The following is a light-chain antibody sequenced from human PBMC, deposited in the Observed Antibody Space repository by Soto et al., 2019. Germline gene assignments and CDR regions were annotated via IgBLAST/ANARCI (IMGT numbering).Light chain of an antibody. CDR1: GSDVGGYNY. CDR2: DVS. V-gene: IGLV2-14*01. Sequence: QSALTQPASVSGSPGQSITISCTGSGSDVGGYNYVSWYQQRPGEAPKLIIHDVSLRPSGVSGRFSGSKSGNTASLTISGLKADDEADYYCNSYTTNSLYVFGSGTKLTVL. J-gene: IGLJ1*01. CDR3: NSYTTNSLYV.